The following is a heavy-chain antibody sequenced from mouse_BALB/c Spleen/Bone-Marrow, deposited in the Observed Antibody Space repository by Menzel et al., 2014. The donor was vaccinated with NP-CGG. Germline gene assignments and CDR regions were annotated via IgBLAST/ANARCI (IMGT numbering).Heavy chain of an antibody. Sequence: DVMLVESGPDLVKPSQSLSLTCTVTGYSITSGYRWHWIRQFPCTPLECLCYIPYSGSTNYNPSLKSRISITRDTSKNQFFLQVKSVTTEDTATYYWARSTTVVVDYWGQGTTLTVSS. D-gene: IGHD1-1*01. CDR3: ARSTTVVVDY. V-gene: IGHV3-1*02. CDR1: GYSITSGYR. CDR2: IPYSGST. J-gene: IGHJ2*01.